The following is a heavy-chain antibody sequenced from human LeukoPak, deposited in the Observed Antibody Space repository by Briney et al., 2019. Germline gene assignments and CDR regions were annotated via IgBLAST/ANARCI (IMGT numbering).Heavy chain of an antibody. CDR3: AKRESDAFDI. Sequence: GGSLRLSCAASGFTFDDYAMHWVRQAPGEGLEWVSGISWNSGSIGYADSVKGRFTISRDNAKNSLYLQMNSLRAEDTALYYCAKRESDAFDIWGQGTMVTVSS. CDR2: ISWNSGSI. CDR1: GFTFDDYA. V-gene: IGHV3-9*01. J-gene: IGHJ3*02.